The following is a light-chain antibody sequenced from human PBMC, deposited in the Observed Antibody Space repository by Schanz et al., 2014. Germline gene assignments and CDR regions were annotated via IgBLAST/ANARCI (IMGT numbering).Light chain of an antibody. CDR1: QSVSSY. J-gene: IGKJ1*01. Sequence: EIVLTQSPGTLSLSPGERATLSCRASQSVSSYLAWHQQKPGQAPRLLIYDSSNRATGIPARFSGSGSGTEFTLTISSLQPDDFANYYCQQYISYSTFGQGTKVEMK. CDR2: DSS. V-gene: IGKV3D-15*01. CDR3: QQYISYST.